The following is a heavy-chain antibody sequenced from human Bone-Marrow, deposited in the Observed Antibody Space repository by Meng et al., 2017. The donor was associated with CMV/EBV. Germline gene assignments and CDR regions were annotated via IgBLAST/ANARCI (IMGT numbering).Heavy chain of an antibody. CDR2: INHSGST. CDR1: GGSVITSTEY. D-gene: IGHD4-11*01. Sequence: SETLSLTCTVSGGSVITSTEYWGWIRQPPGKGLEWIGEINHSGSTNYNLSLKSRVTISVDTSKNQFSLKLSSVTAADTAVYYCARGRRVTRYRGNYFDYWGQGTLVTVSS. CDR3: ARGRRVTRYRGNYFDY. V-gene: IGHV4-39*07. J-gene: IGHJ4*02.